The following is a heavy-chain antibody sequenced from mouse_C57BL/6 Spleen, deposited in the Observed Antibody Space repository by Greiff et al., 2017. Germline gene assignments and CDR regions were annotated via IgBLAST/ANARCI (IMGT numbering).Heavy chain of an antibody. V-gene: IGHV5-12*01. Sequence: DVKLVESGGGLVQPGGSLKLSCAASGFTFSDHYMYWVRQTPEKRLEWVAYISNGGGSTYYPDTVKGRFTISRDNAKNTLYLQMSRLKSEDTAMYYCARQGRTGTPFAYWGQGTLVTVSA. CDR2: ISNGGGST. CDR3: ARQGRTGTPFAY. D-gene: IGHD4-1*01. CDR1: GFTFSDHY. J-gene: IGHJ3*01.